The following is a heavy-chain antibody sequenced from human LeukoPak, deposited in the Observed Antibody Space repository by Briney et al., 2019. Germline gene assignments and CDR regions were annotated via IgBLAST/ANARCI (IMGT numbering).Heavy chain of an antibody. CDR3: ARVKASSTSWTFDQ. Sequence: SETLSLTCSVSGGSTNSYYWSWIRQSGGKGLEWIGRIYSSGSTVYNPSLNSRLTMSIDTSKNQFSLTLKSVTATDTAVYYCARVKASSTSWTFDQWGQGALVTVSS. CDR1: GGSTNSYY. D-gene: IGHD2-2*01. V-gene: IGHV4-4*07. CDR2: IYSSGST. J-gene: IGHJ4*02.